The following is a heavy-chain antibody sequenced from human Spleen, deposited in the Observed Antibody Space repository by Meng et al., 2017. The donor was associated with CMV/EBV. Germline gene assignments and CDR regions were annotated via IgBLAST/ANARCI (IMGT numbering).Heavy chain of an antibody. V-gene: IGHV4-31*11. Sequence: LTCAVSNVSITGGGFYWSWIRQRPGKGLEWIGYIYYSGTTYLNPSLKSRLTMSVDTSKNQFSLSLTSVTDADTAIYYCARDSGYYPDYWGQGTLVTVSS. D-gene: IGHD6-25*01. J-gene: IGHJ4*02. CDR2: IYYSGTT. CDR3: ARDSGYYPDY. CDR1: NVSITGGGFY.